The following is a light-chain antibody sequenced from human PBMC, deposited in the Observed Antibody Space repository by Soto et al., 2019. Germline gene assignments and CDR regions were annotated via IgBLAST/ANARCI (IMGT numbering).Light chain of an antibody. Sequence: EIVLTQSPATLSLSQVERATLSFRASPSVTNFLAWYQQKPGQAPRLLIYGAFNRATGIPARFSGSGSGTDFTLTISSLEPEDSAVYYCQQRNVWPPVTFGQGTRLEIK. V-gene: IGKV3-11*01. J-gene: IGKJ5*01. CDR2: GAF. CDR1: PSVTNF. CDR3: QQRNVWPPVT.